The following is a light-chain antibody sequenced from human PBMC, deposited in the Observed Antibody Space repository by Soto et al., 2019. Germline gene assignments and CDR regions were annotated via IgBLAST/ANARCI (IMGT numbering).Light chain of an antibody. CDR1: QSVSSY. V-gene: IGKV3-11*01. Sequence: EIVLTQSPATLSLSPGERATLSCRASQSVSSYLAWYQQKPGQAPRLLIYDASNRATGIPARFSGSGSGTDFTLTISSLEPEDVAVYYWQQRSNQITFGQGTRLEIK. CDR3: QQRSNQIT. J-gene: IGKJ5*01. CDR2: DAS.